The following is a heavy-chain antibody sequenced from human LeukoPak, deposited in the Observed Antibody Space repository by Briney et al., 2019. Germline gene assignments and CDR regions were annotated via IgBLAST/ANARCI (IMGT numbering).Heavy chain of an antibody. J-gene: IGHJ4*02. CDR2: ISSSSSYI. D-gene: IGHD6-13*01. V-gene: IGHV3-21*01. Sequence: GGSLRLSCAASGFTFSSYSMNWVRQAPGKGLEWVSSISSSSSYIYYADSVKGRFTISRDDAKNSLYLQMNSLRAEDTAVYYCARVVVGSSWYYFDYWGQGTLVTVSS. CDR1: GFTFSSYS. CDR3: ARVVVGSSWYYFDY.